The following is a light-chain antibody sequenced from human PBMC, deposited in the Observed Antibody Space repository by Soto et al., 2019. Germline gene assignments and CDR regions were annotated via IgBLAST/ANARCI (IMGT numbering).Light chain of an antibody. CDR2: AAS. V-gene: IGKV1-9*01. CDR3: QQLNSYPPNT. Sequence: IQLTQSPSSLSASVGDRVTITCRASHGISSYLAWYQQKPGKAPKLLIYAASTLQSGVPSRFSGSGSGTEITLTISSLQPEDFATYYCQQLNSYPPNTFGQGTRLEI. J-gene: IGKJ5*01. CDR1: HGISSY.